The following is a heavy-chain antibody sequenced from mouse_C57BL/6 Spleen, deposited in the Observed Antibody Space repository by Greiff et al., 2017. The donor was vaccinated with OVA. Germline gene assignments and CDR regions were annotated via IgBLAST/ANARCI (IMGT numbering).Heavy chain of an antibody. Sequence: QVQLKQPGAELVKPGASVKLSCKASGYTFTSYWMHWVKQRPGQGLEWIGMIHPNSGSTNYNEKFKSKATLTVDKSSSTAYMQLSSLTSEDSAVYYCAREDDGYYYFDYWGQGTTLTVSS. D-gene: IGHD2-3*01. CDR1: GYTFTSYW. CDR2: IHPNSGST. CDR3: AREDDGYYYFDY. V-gene: IGHV1-64*01. J-gene: IGHJ2*01.